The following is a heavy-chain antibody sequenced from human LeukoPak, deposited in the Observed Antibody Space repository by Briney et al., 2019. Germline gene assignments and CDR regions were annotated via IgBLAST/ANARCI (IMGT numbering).Heavy chain of an antibody. D-gene: IGHD2-2*01. CDR2: IYPGDSDT. J-gene: IGHJ4*02. Sequence: GESLKISCKGSGYSFTSYWIGWVRQMPGKGLEWMGIIYPGDSDTRYSPSFQGQVTISADKSISTAYLQWSSLKASDTAMYYCARLLQDCRSTSCYFFDYWGQGTLVTVSS. CDR1: GYSFTSYW. CDR3: ARLLQDCRSTSCYFFDY. V-gene: IGHV5-51*01.